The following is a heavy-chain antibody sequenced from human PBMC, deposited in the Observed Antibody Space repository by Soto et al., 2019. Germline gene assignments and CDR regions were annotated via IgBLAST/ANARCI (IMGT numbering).Heavy chain of an antibody. Sequence: QVQLQQWGAGLLKPSETLSLTCAVYGGSFSGYYWSWIRQPPGKGLEWIGEINHSGTTNYNPSLRSRVTISVDASTSQFSLKLSSVNAAATAVYYWARGPRLDCSSTSRTCDYWGQGTLLTVSS. CDR1: GGSFSGYY. J-gene: IGHJ4*02. V-gene: IGHV4-34*01. CDR2: INHSGTT. D-gene: IGHD2-2*01. CDR3: ARGPRLDCSSTSRTCDY.